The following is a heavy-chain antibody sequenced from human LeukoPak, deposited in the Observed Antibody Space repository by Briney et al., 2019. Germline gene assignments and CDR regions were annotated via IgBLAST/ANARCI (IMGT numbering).Heavy chain of an antibody. J-gene: IGHJ4*02. V-gene: IGHV3-21*01. CDR2: ISSSSSYI. CDR3: ARPIQHGDKGALDY. D-gene: IGHD4-23*01. Sequence: GGSLRLSCAASGFTFSSYSMNWVRQAPGKGLEWVSSISSSSSYIYYADSVKGRFTISRDNAKNSLYLQMDGLRAEDTAVYYCARPIQHGDKGALDYWGQGTVVTVSS. CDR1: GFTFSSYS.